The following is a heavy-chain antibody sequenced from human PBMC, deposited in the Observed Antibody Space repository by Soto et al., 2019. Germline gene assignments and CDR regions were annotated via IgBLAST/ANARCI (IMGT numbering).Heavy chain of an antibody. CDR1: GGSISSGGYY. CDR3: AREAYCSGGSCYRPNWFDP. CDR2: IYYSGST. V-gene: IGHV4-31*03. D-gene: IGHD2-15*01. J-gene: IGHJ5*02. Sequence: TSETLSLTFTVSGGSISSGGYYWSCIRQHPGKGLERIGYIYYSGSTYYNPSLKSRVTISVDTSKNQFSLKLSSVTAADTAVYYCAREAYCSGGSCYRPNWFDPWGQGTLVTVSS.